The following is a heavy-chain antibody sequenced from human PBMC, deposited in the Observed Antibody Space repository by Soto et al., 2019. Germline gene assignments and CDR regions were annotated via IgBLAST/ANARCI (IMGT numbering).Heavy chain of an antibody. D-gene: IGHD1-20*01. Sequence: GGSLRLSCAASGFTFDDYAMHWVRQAPGKGLEWVSGISWNSGSIGYADSVEGRFTISRDNAKNSLYLQMNSLRAEDTALYYCAKDITGTLDYWGQGTLVTVSS. CDR2: ISWNSGSI. V-gene: IGHV3-9*01. CDR3: AKDITGTLDY. J-gene: IGHJ4*02. CDR1: GFTFDDYA.